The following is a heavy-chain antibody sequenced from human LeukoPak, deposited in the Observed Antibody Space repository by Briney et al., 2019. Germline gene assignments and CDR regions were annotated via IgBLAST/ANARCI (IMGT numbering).Heavy chain of an antibody. CDR1: GFTFSSYG. CDR3: AKDRTQQIAKFDY. J-gene: IGHJ4*02. V-gene: IGHV3-23*01. CDR2: ISGSGGST. D-gene: IGHD6-13*01. Sequence: GVSLRLSCAASGFTFSSYGMSWVRQAPGKGLEWVTAISGSGGSTYYADSVKGRFTISRDNSKNTLFLQMNSLRAEDTDVYYCAKDRTQQIAKFDYWGQGTLVTVSS.